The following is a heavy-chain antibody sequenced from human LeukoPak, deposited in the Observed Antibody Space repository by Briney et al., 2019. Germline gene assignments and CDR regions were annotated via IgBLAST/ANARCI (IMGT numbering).Heavy chain of an antibody. CDR1: GFTFSSYS. V-gene: IGHV3-48*01. D-gene: IGHD4-17*01. CDR2: ISSSSSTI. CDR3: ARDGYLATTVTTQDAFDI. Sequence: QPGGSLRLSCAASGFTFSSYSMTWVRQAPGKGLEWVSYISSSSSTIYYADSVKGRFTISRDNAKNSLYLQMNSLGAEDTAVYYCARDGYLATTVTTQDAFDIWRQGTMVTVSS. J-gene: IGHJ3*02.